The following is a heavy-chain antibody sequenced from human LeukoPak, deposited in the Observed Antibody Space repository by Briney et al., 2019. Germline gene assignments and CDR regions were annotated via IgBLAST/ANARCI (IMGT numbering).Heavy chain of an antibody. CDR1: GFTFSGYG. CDR2: IWYDGNNK. J-gene: IGHJ4*02. V-gene: IGHV3-33*06. D-gene: IGHD5-18*01. Sequence: GGSLRLSCAASGFTFSGYGMHWVRQAPDKGLEGVAVIWYDGNNKYYADSVKGRFTISRDNSKNTLYLQMNSLRVEDTAVYYCAKDWGYTTMVXYYFXXXGQGALVT. CDR3: AKDWGYTTMVXYYFXX.